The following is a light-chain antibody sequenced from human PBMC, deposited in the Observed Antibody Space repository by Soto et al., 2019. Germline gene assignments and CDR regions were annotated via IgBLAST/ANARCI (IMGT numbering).Light chain of an antibody. CDR3: QQYGNSPWT. V-gene: IGKV3-20*01. CDR1: QIVNNNY. J-gene: IGKJ1*01. Sequence: EIVLTHSPGTLSLSPGERATLSCRASQIVNNNYLAWYQQKPGQAPRLVIYAASSRATGVPDRFSGSGSGTDFTLTISRLEPEDFAVYYCQQYGNSPWTFGQGTKVDIK. CDR2: AAS.